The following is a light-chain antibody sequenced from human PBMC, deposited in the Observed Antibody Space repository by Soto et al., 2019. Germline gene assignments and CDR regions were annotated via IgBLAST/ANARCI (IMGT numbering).Light chain of an antibody. J-gene: IGKJ2*01. Sequence: DIQMTQSPSSLSVSVGDRVTITCRASQTITNYLNWYQQKPEKAPKLLVYAASSLQSGVPSRFSGSGSGTDFTLTISSLQPEEFATYYCQQSDSYPYTFGQGTKLELK. CDR2: AAS. CDR3: QQSDSYPYT. V-gene: IGKV1-39*01. CDR1: QTITNY.